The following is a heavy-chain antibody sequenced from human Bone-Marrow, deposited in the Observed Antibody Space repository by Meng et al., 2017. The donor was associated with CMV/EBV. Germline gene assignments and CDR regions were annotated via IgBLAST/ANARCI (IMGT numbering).Heavy chain of an antibody. D-gene: IGHD4-23*01. CDR1: GFSLSTSGVG. Sequence: QITLKESGPTLVKPTQTPTLTCTFSGFSLSTSGVGVGWIRQPPGKALEWLALIYWNDDKRYSPSLKSRLTITKDTSKNQVVLTMTNMDPVDTATYYCAHRRKTVGYFDYWGQGTLVTVSS. J-gene: IGHJ4*02. CDR2: IYWNDDK. CDR3: AHRRKTVGYFDY. V-gene: IGHV2-5*01.